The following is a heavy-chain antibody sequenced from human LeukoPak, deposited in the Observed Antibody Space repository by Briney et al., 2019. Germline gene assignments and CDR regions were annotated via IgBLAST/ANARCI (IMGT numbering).Heavy chain of an antibody. D-gene: IGHD6-13*01. CDR1: GYTFTCYG. CDR2: ISAYNGNT. Sequence: ASVKVSCKASGYTFTCYGISWVRQAPGQGLEWMGWISAYNGNTNYAQKLQGRVTMTTDTSTSTAYMELRSLRSDDTAVYYCARLRSAAGDNWFDPWGQGTLVTVSS. J-gene: IGHJ5*02. V-gene: IGHV1-18*01. CDR3: ARLRSAAGDNWFDP.